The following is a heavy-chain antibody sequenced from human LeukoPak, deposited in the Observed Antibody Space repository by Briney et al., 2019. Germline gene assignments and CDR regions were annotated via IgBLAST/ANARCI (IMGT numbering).Heavy chain of an antibody. J-gene: IGHJ4*02. D-gene: IGHD5-24*01. CDR1: GFTFSNYA. V-gene: IGHV3-23*01. CDR3: GRVGDGYNDNY. Sequence: TGGSLRLSCAASGFTFSNYAMNWVRQAPGRGLEWVSAISGSGGSTYYADSVKGRFTISRDNSKITLYLQMSSLRAEDTAVYYCGRVGDGYNDNYWGQGTLVTVSS. CDR2: ISGSGGST.